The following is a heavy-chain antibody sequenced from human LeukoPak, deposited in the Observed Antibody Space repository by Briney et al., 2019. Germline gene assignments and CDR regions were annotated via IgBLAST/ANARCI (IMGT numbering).Heavy chain of an antibody. V-gene: IGHV3-21*01. CDR1: GFTFSSYS. D-gene: IGHD3-22*01. CDR3: ARGGFHYDSSGYYCFDY. CDR2: ISSSSSHI. Sequence: GGSLRLSCAASGFTFSSYSMNWVRQAPGKGLEWVSSISSSSSHIYYADSVEGRFTISRDNAKNSLYLQMNSLRAEDTAVYHCARGGFHYDSSGYYCFDYWGQGTLVTVSS. J-gene: IGHJ4*02.